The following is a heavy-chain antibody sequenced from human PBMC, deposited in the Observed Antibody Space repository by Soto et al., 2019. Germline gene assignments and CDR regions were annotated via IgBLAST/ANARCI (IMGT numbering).Heavy chain of an antibody. D-gene: IGHD3-10*01. CDR3: ARPLPSGRNYGMDV. V-gene: IGHV3-30-3*01. CDR1: GFTFSSYA. J-gene: IGHJ6*02. CDR2: ISYDGSNK. Sequence: PGGSLRLSCAASGFTFSSYAMHWVRQAPGKGLEWVAVISYDGSNKYYADSVKGRFTISRDNSKNTLYLQMNSLRAEDTAVYYCARPLPSGRNYGMDVWGQGTTVTVSS.